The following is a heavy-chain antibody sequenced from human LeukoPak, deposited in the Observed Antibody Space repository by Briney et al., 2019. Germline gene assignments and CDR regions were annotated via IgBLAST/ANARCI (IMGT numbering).Heavy chain of an antibody. V-gene: IGHV6-1*01. J-gene: IGHJ5*02. Sequence: SQTLSLTCAISGDSVSSNSAAWNWIRQSPSRGLEWLGRTYYRSKWYNDYAVSVRSRITIISDTSKNQFSLQLNSVTPEDTAVYYCARAGGYTYEWAGNWFAPWGQGTPVIVSS. D-gene: IGHD5-18*01. CDR2: TYYRSKWYN. CDR3: ARAGGYTYEWAGNWFAP. CDR1: GDSVSSNSAA.